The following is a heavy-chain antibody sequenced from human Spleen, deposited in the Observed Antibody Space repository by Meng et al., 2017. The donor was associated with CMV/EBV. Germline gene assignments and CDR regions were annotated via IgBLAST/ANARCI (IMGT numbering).Heavy chain of an antibody. CDR1: GASISSKTDY. D-gene: IGHD2-8*02. J-gene: IGHJ4*02. Sequence: QLNREEAGPGLVKPSATLSLTCTVSGASISSKTDYWAWIRQPPGKGLEWIGEIIHGGSPSYNPSLKSRVTISIDTSKNQLSLMLSSVTAADTAVYYCARRPTGIDYWGQGTLVTVSS. CDR3: ARRPTGIDY. CDR2: IIHGGSP. V-gene: IGHV4-39*01.